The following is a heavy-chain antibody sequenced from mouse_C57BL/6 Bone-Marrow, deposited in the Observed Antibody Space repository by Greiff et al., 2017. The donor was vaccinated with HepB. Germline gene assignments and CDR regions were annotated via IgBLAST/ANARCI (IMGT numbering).Heavy chain of an antibody. J-gene: IGHJ4*01. Sequence: VQLQQPGAELVKPGASVKLSCKASGYTFTSYWMHWVKQRPGQGLEWIGMIHPNSGSTNYNEKFKSKATLTVDKSSSTAYMQLSSLTSEDSAVYYCARPSYYYGSSYVYYAMDYWGQGTSVTVSS. V-gene: IGHV1-64*01. CDR2: IHPNSGST. CDR3: ARPSYYYGSSYVYYAMDY. D-gene: IGHD1-1*01. CDR1: GYTFTSYW.